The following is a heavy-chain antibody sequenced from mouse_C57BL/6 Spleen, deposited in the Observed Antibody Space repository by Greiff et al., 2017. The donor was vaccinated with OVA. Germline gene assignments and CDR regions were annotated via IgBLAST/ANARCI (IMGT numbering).Heavy chain of an antibody. CDR3: ARDSNYGFDY. D-gene: IGHD2-5*01. CDR1: GFTFSDYY. Sequence: EVKLVESAGGLVQPGRSMKLSCTASGFTFSDYYMAWVRQVPEKGLEWVANINYDGSSTYYLDSLKSRFIISRDNAKNILYLQMSSLKSEDTATYYCARDSNYGFDYWGQGTTLTVSS. J-gene: IGHJ2*01. CDR2: INYDGSST. V-gene: IGHV5-16*01.